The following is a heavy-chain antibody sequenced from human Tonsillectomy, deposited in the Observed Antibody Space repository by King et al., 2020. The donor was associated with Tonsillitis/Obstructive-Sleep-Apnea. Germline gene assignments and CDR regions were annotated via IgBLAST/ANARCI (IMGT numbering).Heavy chain of an antibody. Sequence: TLKESGPTLVKPTQTLTLTCTFSGFSLSTSGVGVGWIRQPPGKALEWLALIFWDDAKRYSPSLKSRLTITKDTSKNQVVLTMTNMDPVDTATYYCAHRVGAKYFQNWGQGTLITVSS. CDR1: GFSLSTSGVG. V-gene: IGHV2-5*02. CDR3: AHRVGAKYFQN. J-gene: IGHJ1*01. CDR2: IFWDDAK. D-gene: IGHD3-3*01.